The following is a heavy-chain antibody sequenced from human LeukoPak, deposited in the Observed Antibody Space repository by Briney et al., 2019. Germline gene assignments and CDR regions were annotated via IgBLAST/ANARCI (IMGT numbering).Heavy chain of an antibody. J-gene: IGHJ4*02. CDR3: TRTVLDCKNGVCYDY. CDR1: GYTFTNYG. V-gene: IGHV1-18*01. Sequence: ASMKVSCETSGYTFTNYGISWVRQAPGQGLEWMGWISPYNGNTIYAQKLQGRVTVTTDTSTSTAYMELRSLRSDDTAVYYCTRTVLDCKNGVCYDYWGQGTLVTVSS. CDR2: ISPYNGNT. D-gene: IGHD2-8*01.